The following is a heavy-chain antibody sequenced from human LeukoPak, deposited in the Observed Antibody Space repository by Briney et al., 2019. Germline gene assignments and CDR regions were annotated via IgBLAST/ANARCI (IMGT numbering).Heavy chain of an antibody. CDR2: ILYNGRTT. CDR1: GGSLSPYY. J-gene: IGHJ4*02. V-gene: IGHV4-59*01. CDR3: ARVGDWNDLVY. Sequence: SETLSLTCTVSGGSLSPYYWSWIRQAPGKGRQWIGYILYNGRTTNYNPSLKSRATILVDTSNNQFSLKLNSVTAADTAVYYCARVGDWNDLVYWGQGILVTVSS. D-gene: IGHD1-1*01.